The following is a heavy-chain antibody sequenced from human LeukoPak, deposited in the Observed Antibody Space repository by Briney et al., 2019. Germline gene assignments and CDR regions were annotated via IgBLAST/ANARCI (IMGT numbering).Heavy chain of an antibody. J-gene: IGHJ4*02. V-gene: IGHV3-23*01. CDR2: ISKSGGSS. D-gene: IGHD6-13*01. Sequence: PGGSLRLSCAASGFTFSSYAMSWVRQAPGKGLEWVSGISKSGGSSYYADSVKGRFTISRDNSKNTLYLQMNSLRAEDTAVYYCARASSWYFGFDYWGQGTLVTVSS. CDR3: ARASSWYFGFDY. CDR1: GFTFSSYA.